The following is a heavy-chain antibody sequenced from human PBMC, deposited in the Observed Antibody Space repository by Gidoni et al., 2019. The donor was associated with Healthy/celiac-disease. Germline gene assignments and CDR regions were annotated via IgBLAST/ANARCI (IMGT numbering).Heavy chain of an antibody. V-gene: IGHV4-59*01. Sequence: QVQLQESGPGLVKPSETLSLTCTVSCGSLSSYYWSWIRQPPGKGLEWFGYIYYSGSTNYNPSLKSRVTISVDTSKNQFSLKLSSVTAADTAVYYCARDLSSGWAVDDAFDIWGQGTMVTVSS. J-gene: IGHJ3*02. D-gene: IGHD3-9*01. CDR3: ARDLSSGWAVDDAFDI. CDR2: IYYSGST. CDR1: CGSLSSYY.